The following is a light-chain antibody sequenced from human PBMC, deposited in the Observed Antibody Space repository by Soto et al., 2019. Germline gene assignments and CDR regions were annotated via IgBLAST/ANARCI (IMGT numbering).Light chain of an antibody. Sequence: ELLLTQSPATLSLSPGQRATLPCRASKSLGDYLAWYQQKPGQAPRLLIYDAPNRATGIPARFSGGGSGTDFTLTISSLEPEDFAVYYCQQRGTFGQGTKLEIK. CDR3: QQRGT. J-gene: IGKJ2*01. V-gene: IGKV3-11*01. CDR2: DAP. CDR1: KSLGDY.